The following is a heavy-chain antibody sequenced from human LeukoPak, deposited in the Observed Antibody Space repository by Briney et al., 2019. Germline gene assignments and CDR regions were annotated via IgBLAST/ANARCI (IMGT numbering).Heavy chain of an antibody. CDR3: ARRAGAYSHPYDY. V-gene: IGHV3-53*01. CDR1: GFTVSSNY. J-gene: IGHJ4*02. D-gene: IGHD4/OR15-4a*01. CDR2: IYSDGRT. Sequence: PGGSPRLSCAASGFTVSSNYMSWIRQAPGKGLEWVSLIYSDGRTYYADSVKGRFTISRDNSKNTLYLQMNSLRAEDTAVYYCARRAGAYSHPYDYWGQGTLVTVSS.